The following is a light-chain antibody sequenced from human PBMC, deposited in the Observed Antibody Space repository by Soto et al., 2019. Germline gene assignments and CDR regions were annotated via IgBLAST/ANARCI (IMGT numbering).Light chain of an antibody. J-gene: IGKJ4*01. CDR3: QQYGSSPFT. Sequence: EIVLTQSPATLSLSPGERATLSCGASQSLSSSYLAWYQQKPGLAPRLLIYDASSRATGIPDRFSGSGYGTDFTLTISRLEPEDFAVYYCQQYGSSPFTFGGGTKVEIK. CDR2: DAS. V-gene: IGKV3D-20*01. CDR1: QSLSSSY.